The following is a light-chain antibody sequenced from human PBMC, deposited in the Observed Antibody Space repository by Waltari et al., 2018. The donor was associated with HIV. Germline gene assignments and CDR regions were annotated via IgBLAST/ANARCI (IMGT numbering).Light chain of an antibody. CDR3: CSYARSGIP. CDR1: SRAVGSYNL. V-gene: IGLV2-23*02. J-gene: IGLJ2*01. CDR2: EVS. Sequence: QSALTPPASVSGSFGQSITISCTGTSRAVGSYNLVSWYQYHPGKAPKLIIYEVSKRPSGVSNRFSGSKSGNTASLTVSGLQAEDEAHYYCCSYARSGIPFGGGTKLTVL.